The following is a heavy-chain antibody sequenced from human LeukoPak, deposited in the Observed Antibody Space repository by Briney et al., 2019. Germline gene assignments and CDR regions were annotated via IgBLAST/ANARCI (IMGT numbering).Heavy chain of an antibody. D-gene: IGHD3-10*01. V-gene: IGHV1-2*02. J-gene: IGHJ4*02. CDR3: VPSASASYFDY. CDR2: INPRSGDT. CDR1: GYSFINYY. Sequence: ASVKVSCKTSGYSFINYYMHWVRQAPGQGPEWMGRINPRSGDTNYAQKFQGRVTMTRDTSISTAYMELNRLRSDDTAVYFCVPSASASYFDYWGQGTLVTASS.